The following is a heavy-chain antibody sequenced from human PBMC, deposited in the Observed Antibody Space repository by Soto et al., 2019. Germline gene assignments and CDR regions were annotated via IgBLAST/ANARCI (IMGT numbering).Heavy chain of an antibody. V-gene: IGHV1-2*02. CDR3: ARKRVNIVATTPINYYYYTGLAF. D-gene: IGHD5-12*01. J-gene: IGHJ6*04. CDR1: GYTFTGYY. Sequence: ASVKFSCKASGYTFTGYYMHWVRQAPGQGLEWMGWINPNSGGTSYAQKFQGRVTITADKSTSTAYMELSSLRSEDTAVDYCARKRVNIVATTPINYYYYTGLAFWGKGPTVPV. CDR2: INPNSGGT.